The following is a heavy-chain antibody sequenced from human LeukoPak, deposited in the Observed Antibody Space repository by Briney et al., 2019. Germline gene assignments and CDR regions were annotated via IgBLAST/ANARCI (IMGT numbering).Heavy chain of an antibody. CDR3: ARDRLSCSSTSCYTSFYDY. CDR1: GFTFSDYY. Sequence: GGSLRLSCAASGFTFSDYYISWIRQAPGKGLEWVSYISSSGSTIYYADSVKGRFTISRDNAKNSLYLQMNSLRAEDTAVYYCARDRLSCSSTSCYTSFYDYWGQGTLVTVSS. D-gene: IGHD2-2*02. V-gene: IGHV3-11*04. J-gene: IGHJ4*02. CDR2: ISSSGSTI.